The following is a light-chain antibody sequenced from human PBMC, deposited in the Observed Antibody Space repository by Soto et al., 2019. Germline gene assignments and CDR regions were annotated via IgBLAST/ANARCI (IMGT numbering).Light chain of an antibody. CDR1: QSVSSN. Sequence: EIVMTQSPDTLSVSPGERATLSCRASQSVSSNLAWYQQKPGQAPRLLIYGASTRATGIPARFSGSGSGTEFTLTIRSLQSEDFAVYYCQQYNNWPPLYTFGQGTKLEIK. CDR2: GAS. J-gene: IGKJ2*01. CDR3: QQYNNWPPLYT. V-gene: IGKV3-15*01.